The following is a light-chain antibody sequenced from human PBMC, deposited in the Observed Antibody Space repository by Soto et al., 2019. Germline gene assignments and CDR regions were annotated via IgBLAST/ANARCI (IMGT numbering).Light chain of an antibody. J-gene: IGLJ1*01. CDR2: EDI. V-gene: IGLV2-23*01. CDR3: YPSASGSTSL. Sequence: QSALTQPASVSGSPGQSITISCTGTSSDVGSYSLLSWYQHHPGKAPKLIIYEDIKGPSGVSNRFSGSKSGNTASLRISGLQAEDETDYFCYPSASGSTSLLGTGPKVTV. CDR1: SSDVGSYSL.